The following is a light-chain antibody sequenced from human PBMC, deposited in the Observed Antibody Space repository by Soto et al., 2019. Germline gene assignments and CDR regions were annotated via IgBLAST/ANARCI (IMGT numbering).Light chain of an antibody. CDR2: DAS. V-gene: IGKV3-11*01. J-gene: IGKJ1*01. CDR1: QSVSNS. Sequence: EIVMTQSPATLSVSPGERATLSCRASQSVSNSLAWYQQKPGQAPRLLIYDASNRATGIPARFSGSGSGTDFTLTISSLEPEDFAVYYCQQRSNWPWTFGQGTKVDI. CDR3: QQRSNWPWT.